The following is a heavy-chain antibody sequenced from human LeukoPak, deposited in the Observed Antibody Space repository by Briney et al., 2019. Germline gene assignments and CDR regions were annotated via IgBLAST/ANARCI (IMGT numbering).Heavy chain of an antibody. V-gene: IGHV1-18*01. CDR3: ARDLGDSDSSGWYHDAFDI. D-gene: IGHD6-19*01. Sequence: ASVKVSCKASGYTFISFGIAWVRQAPGQGLEWVGWISAYNGNTNSAQNLQGRVTMTTDTSTSTAYMELRSLRSDDTAVYYCARDLGDSDSSGWYHDAFDIWGQGTMVTVSS. CDR2: ISAYNGNT. J-gene: IGHJ3*02. CDR1: GYTFISFG.